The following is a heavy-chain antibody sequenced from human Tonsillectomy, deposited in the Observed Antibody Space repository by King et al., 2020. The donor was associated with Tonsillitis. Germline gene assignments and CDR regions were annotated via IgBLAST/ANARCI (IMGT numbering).Heavy chain of an antibody. V-gene: IGHV1-2*02. Sequence: QLVQSGAEVKKPGASVKVSCKSSGYTFTGHYMHWVRQAPGQGLEWMGWTHPNGGGTKYAPKFQGRVTMTRDTSISTAHMELSRLRSDDTAVYYCARGDRYSGYDSLDYWGQGTLVTVSS. CDR3: ARGDRYSGYDSLDY. CDR1: GYTFTGHY. CDR2: THPNGGGT. D-gene: IGHD5-12*01. J-gene: IGHJ4*02.